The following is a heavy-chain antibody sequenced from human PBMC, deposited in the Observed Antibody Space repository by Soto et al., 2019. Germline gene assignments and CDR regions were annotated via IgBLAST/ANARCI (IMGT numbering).Heavy chain of an antibody. D-gene: IGHD3-10*01. CDR1: GFTFSSYA. CDR3: AFNSGSGSYYFDY. Sequence: EVQLLESGGGLVQPGGSLRLSCAASGFTFSSYAMWWVRQAPGKGLECVSAISGGGETTYYADSVKGRFTISRDNSKHTLYLQMNSLRAEDTAVYYCAFNSGSGSYYFDYWGQGPLVTVSS. J-gene: IGHJ4*02. CDR2: ISGGGETT. V-gene: IGHV3-23*01.